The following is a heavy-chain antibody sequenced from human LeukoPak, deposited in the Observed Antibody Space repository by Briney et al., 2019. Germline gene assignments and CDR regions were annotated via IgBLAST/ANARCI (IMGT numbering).Heavy chain of an antibody. D-gene: IGHD3-10*01. Sequence: GESLKISCKGSGYSFTNYWIGWVRQRPGKGLEWMGIIYPGDSHTRYSPSFQDQVTISADKSINTAYLQWSSLKASDTAMYYCARGPSGYASSATLGSHYWFDPWGQGTLVTVSS. V-gene: IGHV5-51*01. CDR3: ARGPSGYASSATLGSHYWFDP. CDR2: IYPGDSHT. CDR1: GYSFTNYW. J-gene: IGHJ5*02.